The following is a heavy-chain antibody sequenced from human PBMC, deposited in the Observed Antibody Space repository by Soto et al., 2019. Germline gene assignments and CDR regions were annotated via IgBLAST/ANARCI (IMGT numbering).Heavy chain of an antibody. D-gene: IGHD4-17*01. Sequence: QVQLVESGGGLVKPGGSLRLSCAASGFTFSDYYMSWIRQAPGKGLEWVSYISSSSSYTNDADSVKGRCTISRDNAKNSLYLQMNSLRAEDTAVYYCARDSVYYGDYELNYFDYWGQGTLVTVSS. CDR1: GFTFSDYY. V-gene: IGHV3-11*05. CDR2: ISSSSSYT. J-gene: IGHJ4*02. CDR3: ARDSVYYGDYELNYFDY.